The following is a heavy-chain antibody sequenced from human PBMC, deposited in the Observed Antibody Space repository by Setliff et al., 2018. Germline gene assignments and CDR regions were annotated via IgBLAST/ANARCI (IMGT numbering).Heavy chain of an antibody. CDR2: INPNSGGA. V-gene: IGHV1-2*02. CDR1: GYTFAGYY. Sequence: ASVKVSCKASGYTFAGYYMHWVRQAPGQGLEWMGWINPNSGGANYAQKFQGRVTMTRDTSTSTIYMDLTRLTSDDTAVYYCARGGSIYDHVWGSYRFVDSWGQGTLVTVSS. J-gene: IGHJ4*02. CDR3: ARGGSIYDHVWGSYRFVDS. D-gene: IGHD3-16*02.